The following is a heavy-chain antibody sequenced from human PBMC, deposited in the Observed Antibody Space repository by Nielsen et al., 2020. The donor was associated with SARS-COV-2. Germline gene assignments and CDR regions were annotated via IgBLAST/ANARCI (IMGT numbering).Heavy chain of an antibody. CDR3: ARLYAGRIDAFDI. J-gene: IGHJ3*02. D-gene: IGHD2-2*02. V-gene: IGHV3-53*04. CDR2: IHGGGNT. Sequence: GKSLKISCAVSGFTVGSNYMTWVRQAPGKGLESVSVIHGGGNTYYADSVKGRFTISRHSSNNTLFLQMNSLRAEDTAVYYCARLYAGRIDAFDIWGQGTMVTVSS. CDR1: GFTVGSNY.